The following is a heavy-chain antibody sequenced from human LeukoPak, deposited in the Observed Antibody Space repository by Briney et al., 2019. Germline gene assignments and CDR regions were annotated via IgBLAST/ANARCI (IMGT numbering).Heavy chain of an antibody. CDR3: ARDQMGPYYCIDV. D-gene: IGHD5-24*01. Sequence: PGGSLRLSCAASRFIFSNYWMSWVRQAPGKGLEWVANIKQDGREKYYVDSVKGRFTISRDNAKNSLSLQMDSLRAEDTAVYYCARDQMGPYYCIDVWGQGTTVTVSS. CDR1: RFIFSNYW. CDR2: IKQDGREK. J-gene: IGHJ6*02. V-gene: IGHV3-7*03.